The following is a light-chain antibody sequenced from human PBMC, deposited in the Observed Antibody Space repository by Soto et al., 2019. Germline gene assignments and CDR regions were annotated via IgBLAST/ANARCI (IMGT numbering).Light chain of an antibody. CDR2: GAS. J-gene: IGKJ2*01. V-gene: IGKV3-15*01. Sequence: EIVMTQSPATLSVSPGERATLSCRASQSVSSILAWYQQKPGQAPRLLIYGASTRATGIPARFSGSGSGTEFTLTISSLQSEDFAVYYCQQYNNWLGTFGQGTKLEIK. CDR1: QSVSSI. CDR3: QQYNNWLGT.